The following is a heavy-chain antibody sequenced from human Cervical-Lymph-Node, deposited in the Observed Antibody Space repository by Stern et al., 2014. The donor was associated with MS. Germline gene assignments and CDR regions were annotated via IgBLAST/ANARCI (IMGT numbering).Heavy chain of an antibody. CDR2: IYPGDSDT. CDR1: GYSFTSYW. J-gene: IGHJ4*02. CDR3: ARHLGYYDILTGYYSPLDY. D-gene: IGHD3-9*01. Sequence: EVQLGESGAEVKKPGESLKISCKGSGYSFTSYWIGWVRQMPGKGLEWMGIIYPGDSDTRYTPSFQGQFTISADKSISTASLQWSSLKASDTAMYYCARHLGYYDILTGYYSPLDYWGQGTLVTVSS. V-gene: IGHV5-51*01.